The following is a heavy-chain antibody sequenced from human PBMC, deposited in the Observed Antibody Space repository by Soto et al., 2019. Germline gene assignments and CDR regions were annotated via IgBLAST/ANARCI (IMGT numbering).Heavy chain of an antibody. D-gene: IGHD1-1*01. CDR1: GFNFNTQS. J-gene: IGHJ4*01. V-gene: IGHV3-23*01. Sequence: EVQLLESGGGSVQPGGSLRLSCAASGFNFNTQSMSWVLQAPGMGLEWVSAISWSGGSTYYADSVKGRFAISRDNSKNTLYLQINSLRAEDTAVYYCAKPDSATYNFRYWGQGALVIVSA. CDR2: ISWSGGST. CDR3: AKPDSATYNFRY.